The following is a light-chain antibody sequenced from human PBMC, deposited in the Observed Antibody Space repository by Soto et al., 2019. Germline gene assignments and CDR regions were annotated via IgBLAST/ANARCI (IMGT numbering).Light chain of an antibody. J-gene: IGKJ3*01. Sequence: DIQMTQSPSSLSASVGDRVTITCRASQSIRSYLNWYQQKPEKAPELLIYEASSLQSGVPSRFSGSVSRTDFTLTISSLQPEDFPTYYCQQSYTTPFTFGPGTKVDIK. CDR3: QQSYTTPFT. V-gene: IGKV1-39*01. CDR2: EAS. CDR1: QSIRSY.